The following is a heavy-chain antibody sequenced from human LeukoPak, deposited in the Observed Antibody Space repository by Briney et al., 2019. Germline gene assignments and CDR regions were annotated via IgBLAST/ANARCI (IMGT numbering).Heavy chain of an antibody. CDR2: ISGSTGNT. Sequence: GGSLRLSCAATGFTVSNNYMSWVRQAPGQGLEWFSAISGSTGNTYYADSVKGRFTISRDNSKNTVYLQMNSLRAEDTAVYYCAKDPPYYYDSSGYGGGAFDIWGQGAMVTVSS. J-gene: IGHJ3*02. CDR1: GFTVSNNY. CDR3: AKDPPYYYDSSGYGGGAFDI. V-gene: IGHV3-23*01. D-gene: IGHD3-22*01.